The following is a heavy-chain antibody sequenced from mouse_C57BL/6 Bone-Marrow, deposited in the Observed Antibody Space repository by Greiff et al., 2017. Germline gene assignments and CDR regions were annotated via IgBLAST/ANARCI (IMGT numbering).Heavy chain of an antibody. D-gene: IGHD2-3*01. J-gene: IGHJ3*01. Sequence: EVQLQESGGGLVQPTGSLKLSCAASGFSFNTYAMNWVRQAPGKGLEWVARIRSKSNNYATYYADSVKDRFTISRDDSESMLYLQMNNLKTEDTAMYYCVRNSPYDWFAYWGQGTLVTVSA. CDR1: GFSFNTYA. CDR3: VRNSPYDWFAY. V-gene: IGHV10-1*01. CDR2: IRSKSNNYAT.